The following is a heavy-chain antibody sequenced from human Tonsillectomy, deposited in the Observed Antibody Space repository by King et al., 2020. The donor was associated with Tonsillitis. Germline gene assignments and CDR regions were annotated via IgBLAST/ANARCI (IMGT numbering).Heavy chain of an antibody. J-gene: IGHJ2*01. V-gene: IGHV3-23*04. D-gene: IGHD2-2*01. Sequence: VQLVESGGGLVQPGGSLRLSCAASGFTLSRYDMSWVRRAPGKGREWVSAISGSGGSTYYADSVKGRFTISRDNSKNTLYLQMNSLRAEDTAVYYCAKDPQLGWNWYFDLWGRGTLVTVSS. CDR1: GFTLSRYD. CDR3: AKDPQLGWNWYFDL. CDR2: ISGSGGST.